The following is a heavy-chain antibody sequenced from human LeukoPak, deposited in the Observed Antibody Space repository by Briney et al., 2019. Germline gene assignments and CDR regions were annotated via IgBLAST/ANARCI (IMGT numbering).Heavy chain of an antibody. CDR3: ARDSSDYGYGYGGLGY. V-gene: IGHV3-30-3*01. CDR2: ISYDGNSQ. J-gene: IGHJ4*02. Sequence: PGRSLRLSCAASGFTFNSYSMHWVRQAPGKGLEWLAVISYDGNSQYYADSVKGRFTISRDTSMETLFLQMSSLRTEDAAVYYCARDSSDYGYGYGGLGYWGQGTLVTVSS. D-gene: IGHD5-18*01. CDR1: GFTFNSYS.